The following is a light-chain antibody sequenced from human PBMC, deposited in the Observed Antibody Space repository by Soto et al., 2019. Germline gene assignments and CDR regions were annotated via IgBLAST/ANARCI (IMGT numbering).Light chain of an antibody. Sequence: EIVLAQSPATLSLSPDERATLSCRAGERVSSYLAWYQQKPGQAPRLLIYDASNRATGIPARFSGSGSGTDFTLTISSLEPQDFAVYYGHQRSNWPLTFGGGTKVEIK. CDR1: ERVSSY. J-gene: IGKJ4*01. V-gene: IGKV3-11*01. CDR3: HQRSNWPLT. CDR2: DAS.